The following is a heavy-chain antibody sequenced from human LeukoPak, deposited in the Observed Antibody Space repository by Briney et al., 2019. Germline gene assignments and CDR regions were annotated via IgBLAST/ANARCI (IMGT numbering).Heavy chain of an antibody. CDR2: IRAYNGNT. Sequence: GASVKVSCKPSGGTFSIYAISWVRQAPGQGLEWMGWIRAYNGNTDYAQKLQDRVTVTTDTSTSTAYMELRSLRSDDTAVYYCARVVVPAAMGYYYYMDVWGKGTTVTVSS. D-gene: IGHD2-2*01. V-gene: IGHV1-18*01. J-gene: IGHJ6*03. CDR1: GGTFSIYA. CDR3: ARVVVPAAMGYYYYMDV.